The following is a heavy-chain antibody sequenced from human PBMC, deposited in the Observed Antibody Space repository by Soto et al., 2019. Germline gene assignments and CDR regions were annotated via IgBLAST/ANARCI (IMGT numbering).Heavy chain of an antibody. V-gene: IGHV3-23*01. CDR2: IDGSGAGA. CDR1: GFTFRSYA. D-gene: IGHD3-9*01. J-gene: IGHJ4*02. CDR3: AKGDILTGSKEGWDY. Sequence: EVQLLESGGGLVQPGGSLRLSCAASGFTFRSYAMSWVRQAPGRGLGCVSSIDGSGAGAYYADSVKGRFTISRDNSKNTLDLQMNSLRAEDTAVYYCAKGDILTGSKEGWDYWGQGTLVTVSS.